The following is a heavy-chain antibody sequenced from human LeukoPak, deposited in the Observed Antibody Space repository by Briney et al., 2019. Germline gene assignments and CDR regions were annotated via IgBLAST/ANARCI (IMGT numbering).Heavy chain of an antibody. CDR2: IRYDGSNK. V-gene: IGHV3-30*02. Sequence: PGGSLRLSCAASGFTFSSYGMHWVRQAPGKGLEWVAFIRYDGSNKYYADSVKGRFTISRDNSKNTLYLQMNSLRAEDTAVYYCAKDWSARYGSGSYIDYWGQGTLVTVSS. CDR3: AKDWSARYGSGSYIDY. CDR1: GFTFSSYG. J-gene: IGHJ4*02. D-gene: IGHD3-10*01.